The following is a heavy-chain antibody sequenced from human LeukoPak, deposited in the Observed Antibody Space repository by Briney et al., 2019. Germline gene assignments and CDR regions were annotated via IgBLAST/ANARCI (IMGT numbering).Heavy chain of an antibody. Sequence: PGGSLRLSCAASGFTFSDYYVSWIRQAPGKGLEWVSYISSSGSTIYYADSVKGRFTISRDNAKSSLYLQMNSLRAEDTAVYYCARRRGAAAGLYFDYWGQGTLVTVSS. V-gene: IGHV3-11*01. D-gene: IGHD6-13*01. CDR2: ISSSGSTI. CDR3: ARRRGAAAGLYFDY. J-gene: IGHJ4*02. CDR1: GFTFSDYY.